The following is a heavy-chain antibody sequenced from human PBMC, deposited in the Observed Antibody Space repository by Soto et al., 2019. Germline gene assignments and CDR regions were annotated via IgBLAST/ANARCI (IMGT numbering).Heavy chain of an antibody. J-gene: IGHJ4*02. CDR3: TRPGCGGDCSPPRFYDY. V-gene: IGHV3-49*04. D-gene: IGHD2-21*02. CDR1: VFMFGDYA. Sequence: GSLRIACTVSVFMFGDYAMSWVGQAPGKGLEWVGFIRSKVFGGTAEYAASVKGRFTISRDDSKSIAYLQMNSLKTEDTAVYYCTRPGCGGDCSPPRFYDYWGQGTMVTVSS. CDR2: IRSKVFGGTA.